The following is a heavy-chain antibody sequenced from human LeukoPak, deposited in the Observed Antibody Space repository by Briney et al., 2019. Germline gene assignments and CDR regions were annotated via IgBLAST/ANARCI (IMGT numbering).Heavy chain of an antibody. CDR1: GFTFSSYS. CDR2: ISSSSSYI. CDR3: ARDEHQDHYYMDV. D-gene: IGHD2-2*01. V-gene: IGHV3-21*01. Sequence: GGSLILSCAASGFTFSSYSMNWVRQAPGKGLEWVSSISSSSSYIYYADSVKGRFTISRDNAKNSLYLQMNSLRAEDTAVYYCARDEHQDHYYMDVWGKGTTVTVSS. J-gene: IGHJ6*03.